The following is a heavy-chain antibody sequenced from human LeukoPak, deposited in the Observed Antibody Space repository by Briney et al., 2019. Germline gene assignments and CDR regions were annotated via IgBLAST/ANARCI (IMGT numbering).Heavy chain of an antibody. CDR3: ARGVKQQLATDY. V-gene: IGHV1-69*04. Sequence: GASVKVSCKASGGTFSSYAISWVRQAPGQGLEWMGRIIPILGIANYAQKFQGRVTITADKSTSTAYMELSSLRSEDTAVYYCARGVKQQLATDYWGQGTLVTVSS. CDR2: IIPILGIA. D-gene: IGHD6-13*01. J-gene: IGHJ4*02. CDR1: GGTFSSYA.